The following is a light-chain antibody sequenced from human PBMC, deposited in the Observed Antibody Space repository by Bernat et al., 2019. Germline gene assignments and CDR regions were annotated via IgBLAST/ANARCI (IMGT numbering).Light chain of an antibody. CDR1: QSVRSNF. V-gene: IGKV3-20*01. Sequence: EILLTQSPGTLSLSPGERATLSCRASQSVRSNFLAWYQQKPGQAPRLLIYGASSRATGISDRFSGSGSGTDFTLTISRLELDDFAVYYCQQYGSSPFTFGPGTKVDIK. CDR3: QQYGSSPFT. J-gene: IGKJ3*01. CDR2: GAS.